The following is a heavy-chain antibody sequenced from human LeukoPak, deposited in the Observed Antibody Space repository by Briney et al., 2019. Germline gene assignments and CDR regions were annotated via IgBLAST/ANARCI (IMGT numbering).Heavy chain of an antibody. CDR3: ARDHSSSWYPNWFDP. CDR1: GGSSSSYY. CDR2: IYYSGST. J-gene: IGHJ5*02. Sequence: SETLSLTCTVSGGSSSSYYWSWIQQPPGKGLEWIGYIYYSGSTNYNPSLKSRVTISVDTSKNQFSLKLSSVTAADTAVYYCARDHSSSWYPNWFDPWGQGTLVTVSS. V-gene: IGHV4-59*01. D-gene: IGHD6-13*01.